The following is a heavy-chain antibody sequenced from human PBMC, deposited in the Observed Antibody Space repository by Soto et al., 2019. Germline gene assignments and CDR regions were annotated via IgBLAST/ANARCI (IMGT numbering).Heavy chain of an antibody. Sequence: DVQLLESGGDLVQPGESLRLSCAASGFIFSDFAMSWVRQTPGKGLEWVSAVSVYGGSTNYSDAVKGRFTISRANSRDTLFLQMNSLRAEDTAVYYCARRPARDSNWYLDLWGRGPLVTVSS. D-gene: IGHD2-21*01. CDR2: VSVYGGST. J-gene: IGHJ2*01. V-gene: IGHV3-23*01. CDR1: GFIFSDFA. CDR3: ARRPARDSNWYLDL.